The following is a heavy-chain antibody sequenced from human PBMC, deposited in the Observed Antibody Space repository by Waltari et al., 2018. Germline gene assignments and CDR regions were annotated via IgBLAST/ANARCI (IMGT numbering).Heavy chain of an antibody. CDR1: GFTFSSYA. CDR3: ARAPGLRRGFRY. J-gene: IGHJ4*02. CDR2: ISDDGSNK. D-gene: IGHD4-17*01. V-gene: IGHV3-30-3*01. Sequence: QVQLVESGGGVVQPGRSLRLSCAASGFTFSSYAMHWVRQAPGKGLEWVAVISDDGSNKYYADSVKGRFTISRDNSKNTLYLQMNSLRAEDTAVYYCARAPGLRRGFRYWGQGTLVTVSS.